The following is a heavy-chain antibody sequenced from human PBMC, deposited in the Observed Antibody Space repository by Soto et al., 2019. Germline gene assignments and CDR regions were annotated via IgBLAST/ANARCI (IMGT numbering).Heavy chain of an antibody. J-gene: IGHJ5*02. CDR2: IWYDGSNK. Sequence: GGSLRLSCAASGFTFSSYGMHWVRQAPGKGLEWVAVIWYDGSNKYYADSVKGRFTISRDNSKNTLYLQMNSLRAEDTAVYYCARAQAGSCPDTGGRETLVTLSS. D-gene: IGHD2-15*01. V-gene: IGHV3-33*01. CDR1: GFTFSSYG. CDR3: ARAQAGSCPDT.